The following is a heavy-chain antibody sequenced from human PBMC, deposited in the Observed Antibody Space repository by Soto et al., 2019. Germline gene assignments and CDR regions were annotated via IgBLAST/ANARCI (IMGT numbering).Heavy chain of an antibody. D-gene: IGHD4-17*01. CDR3: ARHDRTTVTLDY. CDR2: IYYSGST. J-gene: IGHJ4*02. Sequence: SETLSLTCTVSGDSISSYYWSWIRQPPGKGLEWIGYIYYSGSTNYNPSLKSRVTISVDASKNQFSLKLSSVTAADTAVYYCARHDRTTVTLDYWGQGTLVTVSS. CDR1: GDSISSYY. V-gene: IGHV4-59*08.